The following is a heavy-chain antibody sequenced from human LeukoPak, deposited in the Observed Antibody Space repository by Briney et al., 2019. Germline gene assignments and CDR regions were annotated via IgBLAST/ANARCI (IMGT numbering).Heavy chain of an antibody. D-gene: IGHD2-2*01. J-gene: IGHJ6*03. CDR1: GGSISSYY. V-gene: IGHV4-59*12. CDR3: ARVRNVVVPAARDYYYYMDV. CDR2: IYYSGST. Sequence: SETLSLTCTVSGGSISSYYWSWIRQPPGKGLEWIGYIYYSGSTNYNPSLKSRVTMSVDTSKNQFSLKLSSVTAADTAVYYCARVRNVVVPAARDYYYYMDVWGKGTTVTVSS.